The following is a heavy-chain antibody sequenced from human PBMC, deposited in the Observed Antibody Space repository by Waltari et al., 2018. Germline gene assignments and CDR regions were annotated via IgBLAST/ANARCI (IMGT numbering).Heavy chain of an antibody. CDR1: GFTSSSYW. V-gene: IGHV3-7*01. Sequence: EVQLVESGGGLVQPGGSLRLSCAAAGFTSSSYWMSWVRQAPGKGLEWVANIKQDGSEKYYVDSVKGRFTISRDNAKNSLYLQMNSLRAEDTAVYYCARGDDFAWGQGTLVTVSS. D-gene: IGHD3-3*01. CDR3: ARGDDFA. J-gene: IGHJ5*02. CDR2: IKQDGSEK.